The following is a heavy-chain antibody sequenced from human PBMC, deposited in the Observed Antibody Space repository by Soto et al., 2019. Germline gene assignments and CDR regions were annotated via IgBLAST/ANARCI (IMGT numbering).Heavy chain of an antibody. CDR3: ARVQETVHHNWFDP. V-gene: IGHV1-69*01. CDR2: IIPIFGTA. J-gene: IGHJ5*02. CDR1: GGTFSSYA. Sequence: QVQLVQSGAEVKKPGSSVKVSCKASGGTFSSYAISWVRQAPGQGLEWMGGIIPIFGTANYAQKFQGRVTITADESTSTAYMELSNLRSEDTAVYYCARVQETVHHNWFDPWGQGTLVTVSS. D-gene: IGHD4-17*01.